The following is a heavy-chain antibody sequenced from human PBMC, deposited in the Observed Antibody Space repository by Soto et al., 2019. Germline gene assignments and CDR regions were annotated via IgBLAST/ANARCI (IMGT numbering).Heavy chain of an antibody. D-gene: IGHD2-21*01. CDR2: IWYDGNNK. CDR1: GFIFSNYG. J-gene: IGHJ4*02. V-gene: IGHV3-33*01. Sequence: GGSLRLSCAASGFIFSNYGMHWVRQAPGKGLEWLAVIWYDGNNKYYADSVKGRFTTSRDNSNNTLYMQMTSLRADDTAVYYCARGLHSLFDYWGQGTLVTVSS. CDR3: ARGLHSLFDY.